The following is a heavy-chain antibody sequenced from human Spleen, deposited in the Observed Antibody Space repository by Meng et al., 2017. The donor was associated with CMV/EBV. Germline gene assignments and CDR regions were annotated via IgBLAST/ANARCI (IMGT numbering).Heavy chain of an antibody. Sequence: SETLSLTCTVSGGSISNYYWSWIRQPPGKGLEWIGYIHYSGSTNYNPSLKSRVTISVDTSKNQFSLKLSSVTAADTAVYYCARDRATYYYDSSGFFDYWGQGTLVTVSS. CDR3: ARDRATYYYDSSGFFDY. CDR2: IHYSGST. J-gene: IGHJ4*02. D-gene: IGHD3-22*01. CDR1: GGSISNYY. V-gene: IGHV4-59*01.